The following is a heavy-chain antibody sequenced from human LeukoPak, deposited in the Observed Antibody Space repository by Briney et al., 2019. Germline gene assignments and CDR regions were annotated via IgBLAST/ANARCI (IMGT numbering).Heavy chain of an antibody. CDR3: AREVIAAATFDS. Sequence: GGSLRLSCAASGFTFSSYSMHWVRQAPGRGLAWVSPITSSSGYIYYADAVRGRFTISRDNAMNSLYLQMNSLRAEDTAVYYCAREVIAAATFDSWGQGTLVTVSS. CDR1: GFTFSSYS. D-gene: IGHD6-13*01. J-gene: IGHJ4*02. V-gene: IGHV3-21*01. CDR2: ITSSSGYI.